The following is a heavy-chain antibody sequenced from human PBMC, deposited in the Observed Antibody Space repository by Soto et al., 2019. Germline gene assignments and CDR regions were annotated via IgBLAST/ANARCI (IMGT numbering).Heavy chain of an antibody. CDR2: VTSSGYTK. CDR1: GFSFSSYA. CDR3: VKLGDPQYTRNNYHSAY. J-gene: IGHJ4*02. D-gene: IGHD3-9*01. Sequence: GGSLRLSCAASGFSFSSYALIWVRQVPGKGLEWVSGVTSSGYTKEYSDSVKGRFTISRDNSKNTLYLQMNSLRAEDTAMYYCVKLGDPQYTRNNYHSAYWSQGTLVTVSS. V-gene: IGHV3-23*01.